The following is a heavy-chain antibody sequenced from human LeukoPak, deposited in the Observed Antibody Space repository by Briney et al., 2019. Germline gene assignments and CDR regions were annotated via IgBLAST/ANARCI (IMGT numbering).Heavy chain of an antibody. V-gene: IGHV3-74*03. CDR2: INGDGSTT. Sequence: GGSLRLSCTASGFTFSTYWINWARQSPGKGLVWVALINGDGSTTTHADSVKGRFTISRDNAKNTAYLQMNSLRDEDTAVYFCARDYAGSPDYWGQGTLVTVSA. D-gene: IGHD3-10*01. CDR1: GFTFSTYW. J-gene: IGHJ4*02. CDR3: ARDYAGSPDY.